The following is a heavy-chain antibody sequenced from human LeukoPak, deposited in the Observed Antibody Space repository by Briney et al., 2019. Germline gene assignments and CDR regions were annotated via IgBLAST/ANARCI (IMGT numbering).Heavy chain of an antibody. D-gene: IGHD3-10*01. J-gene: IGHJ5*02. Sequence: GGSLRLSCAASGFTFSSYAMNWVRQAPGKGLEWVSAISGSGGSTYHADSVKGRFTISRDNSKNTLYLQMNSLRVEDAAVYYCSKDLTSDFGGDLDPWGQGTLVTVSS. V-gene: IGHV3-23*01. CDR1: GFTFSSYA. CDR2: ISGSGGST. CDR3: SKDLTSDFGGDLDP.